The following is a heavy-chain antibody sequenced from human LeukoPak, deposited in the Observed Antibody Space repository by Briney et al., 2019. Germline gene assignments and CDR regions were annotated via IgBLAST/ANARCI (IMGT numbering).Heavy chain of an antibody. J-gene: IGHJ5*01. D-gene: IGHD5-18*01. Sequence: ESGPTLVKPTQTLTLTCNFSGFSLSTSGMCVSWIRQPPRKALEWLARIDWDDDKYYSTSLKTRLTISKDTSKNQVVLIMTNMDPVDTATYYCARTWAADQGYSYGYIDSWGQGTLVTVSS. V-gene: IGHV2-70*11. CDR3: ARTWAADQGYSYGYIDS. CDR2: IDWDDDK. CDR1: GFSLSTSGMC.